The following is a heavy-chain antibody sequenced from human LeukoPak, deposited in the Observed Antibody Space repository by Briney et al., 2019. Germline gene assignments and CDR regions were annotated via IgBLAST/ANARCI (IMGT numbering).Heavy chain of an antibody. D-gene: IGHD3-3*01. J-gene: IGHJ4*02. CDR2: IIPILGIA. V-gene: IGHV1-69*02. Sequence: ASVKVSCKASGGTFSSYTISWVRQAPGQGLEWMGRIIPILGIANYAQKFQGRVTITADKSTSTAYMELSSLRSEDTAVYYCAGGPFRVVITFDYWGQGTLVTVSS. CDR3: AGGPFRVVITFDY. CDR1: GGTFSSYT.